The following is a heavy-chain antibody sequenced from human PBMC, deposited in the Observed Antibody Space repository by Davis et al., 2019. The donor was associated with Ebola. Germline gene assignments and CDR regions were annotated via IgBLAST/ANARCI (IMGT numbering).Heavy chain of an antibody. J-gene: IGHJ4*02. CDR2: IYPGDSDT. CDR3: ARRDYGNKKYYDY. Sequence: KVSCKGSGYSFTNYWIGWVRQMPGKGLEWMGSIYPGDSDTTYSPSFQGQVTFSADRSISTAYLHWSSLKASDNAMFYCARRDYGNKKYYDYWGQGTLVTVSS. V-gene: IGHV5-51*01. D-gene: IGHD4-17*01. CDR1: GYSFTNYW.